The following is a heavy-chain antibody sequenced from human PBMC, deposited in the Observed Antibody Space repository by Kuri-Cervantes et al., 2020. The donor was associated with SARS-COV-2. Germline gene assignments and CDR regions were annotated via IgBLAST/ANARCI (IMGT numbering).Heavy chain of an antibody. V-gene: IGHV3-11*04. CDR1: GFTFSDYY. J-gene: IGHJ5*02. Sequence: LSLTCAASGFTFSDYYMSWIRQAPGKGLEWASYISSSGSTKYYADSVKGRFTISRDNAKNSLYLQMNSLRAEDTAVYYCAGSGYYFNNWFDPWGQGTLVTVSS. D-gene: IGHD3-22*01. CDR3: AGSGYYFNNWFDP. CDR2: ISSSGSTK.